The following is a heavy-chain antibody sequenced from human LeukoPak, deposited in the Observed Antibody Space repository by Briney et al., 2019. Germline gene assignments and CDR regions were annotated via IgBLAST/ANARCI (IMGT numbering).Heavy chain of an antibody. CDR2: INPNSGGT. V-gene: IGHV1-2*02. CDR3: ARVEGYSNRSELQH. Sequence: ASVKVSCKASGYTFTAYYMHWVRQAPGQGLEWMGWINPNSGGTNYAQTFQGRVTMTRDPSISTSYMELSRLTSDDTAVYYCARVEGYSNRSELQHWGQGTRVTVSS. D-gene: IGHD6-13*01. CDR1: GYTFTAYY. J-gene: IGHJ1*01.